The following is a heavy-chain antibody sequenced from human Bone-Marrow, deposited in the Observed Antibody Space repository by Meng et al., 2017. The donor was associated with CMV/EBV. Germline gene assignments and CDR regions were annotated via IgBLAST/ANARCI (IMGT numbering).Heavy chain of an antibody. D-gene: IGHD6-13*01. CDR2: ISGRGGST. V-gene: IGHV3-23*01. Sequence: GESLKISCAASGFTFSSYAMSWVRQAPGKGLEWVSAISGRGGSTYYADSVKGRFTISRDNSKNSLYLQMNSLKAEDTAVYYCANLAAAGHAYWCQGTLVNVAS. J-gene: IGHJ4*02. CDR1: GFTFSSYA. CDR3: ANLAAAGHAY.